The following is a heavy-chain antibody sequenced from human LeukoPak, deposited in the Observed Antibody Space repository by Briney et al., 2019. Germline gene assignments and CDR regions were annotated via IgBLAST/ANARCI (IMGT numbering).Heavy chain of an antibody. J-gene: IGHJ4*02. V-gene: IGHV3-30*18. CDR2: ISYDGSNK. CDR1: GFTFSSYG. Sequence: AGGSLRLSCAASGFTFSSYGMHWVRQAPGKGLEWVAVISYDGSNKYYADSVKGRFTISRDNSKNTLYLQMNSLRAEDTAVYYCAKVGIAAAGDPDYWGQGTLVTVSS. CDR3: AKVGIAAAGDPDY. D-gene: IGHD6-13*01.